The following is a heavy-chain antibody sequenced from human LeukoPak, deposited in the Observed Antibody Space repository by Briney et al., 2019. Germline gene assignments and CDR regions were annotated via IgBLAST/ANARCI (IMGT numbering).Heavy chain of an antibody. CDR3: AKSQFGGVFDGFDI. CDR1: GFTSSSYA. CDR2: ISGSGAST. J-gene: IGHJ3*02. V-gene: IGHV3-23*01. D-gene: IGHD3-16*01. Sequence: GGSLTLACAVYGFTSSSYAMSWVRHAAGEGLEWVSAISGSGASTYYADSVKGRFTISRDNSKNTLYVQMNSLRAEDTAVYYCAKSQFGGVFDGFDIWGQGTMVTVSS.